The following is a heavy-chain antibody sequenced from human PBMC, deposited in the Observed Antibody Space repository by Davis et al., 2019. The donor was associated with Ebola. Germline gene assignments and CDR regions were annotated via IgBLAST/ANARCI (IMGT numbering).Heavy chain of an antibody. CDR2: IYYSGST. V-gene: IGHV4-61*08. Sequence: SETLSLTCSVSGGSVNSGGYYWTWIRQPPGKGLEWIGYIYYSGSTNYNPSLKSRVTISVDTSKNQFSLKLSSVTAADTAVYYCARALVATLSHFDYWGQGTLVTVSS. J-gene: IGHJ4*02. D-gene: IGHD5-12*01. CDR3: ARALVATLSHFDY. CDR1: GGSVNSGGYY.